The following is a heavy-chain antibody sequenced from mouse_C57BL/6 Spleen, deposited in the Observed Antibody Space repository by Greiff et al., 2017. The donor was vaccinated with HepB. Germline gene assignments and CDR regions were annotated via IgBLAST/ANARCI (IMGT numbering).Heavy chain of an antibody. Sequence: QVHVKQPGAELVKPGASVKVSCKASGYTFTSYWMHWVKQRPGQGLEWIGRIHPSDSDTNYNQKFKGKATLTVDKSSSTAYMQLSSLTSEDSAVYYSAIWDYDYDGYYAMDYWGQGTSVTVSS. CDR1: GYTFTSYW. CDR2: IHPSDSDT. J-gene: IGHJ4*01. D-gene: IGHD2-4*01. V-gene: IGHV1-74*01. CDR3: AIWDYDYDGYYAMDY.